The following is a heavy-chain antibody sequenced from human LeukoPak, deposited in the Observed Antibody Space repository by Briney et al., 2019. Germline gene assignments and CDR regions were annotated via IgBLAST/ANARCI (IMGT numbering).Heavy chain of an antibody. D-gene: IGHD6-6*01. CDR2: INHSGST. Sequence: SETLSLTCAVYGGSFSGYYWSWIRQPPGKGLEWIGEINHSGSTNYNPSLKSRVTISVDTSKNQFSLKLSSVTAAGTAVYYCARMAARPRRPLETNWFDPWGQGTLVTVSS. CDR3: ARMAARPRRPLETNWFDP. J-gene: IGHJ5*02. CDR1: GGSFSGYY. V-gene: IGHV4-34*01.